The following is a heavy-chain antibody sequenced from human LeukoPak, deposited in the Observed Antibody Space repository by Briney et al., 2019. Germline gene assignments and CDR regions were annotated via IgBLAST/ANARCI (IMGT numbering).Heavy chain of an antibody. D-gene: IGHD2-21*02. CDR2: IIPIFGTA. Sequence: ASVKVSCKASGGTFSSYAISWVRQAPGQGLEWMGGIIPIFGTANYAQKFQGRVTITADESTSTAYMELSSLRSEDTAVYYCARAAYCGGDCLGAFDIWGQGTMVTVSS. CDR1: GGTFSSYA. V-gene: IGHV1-69*13. J-gene: IGHJ3*02. CDR3: ARAAYCGGDCLGAFDI.